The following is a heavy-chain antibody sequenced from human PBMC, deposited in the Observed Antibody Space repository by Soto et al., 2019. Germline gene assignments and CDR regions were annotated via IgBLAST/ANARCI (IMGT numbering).Heavy chain of an antibody. J-gene: IGHJ5*02. Sequence: GASVKVSCKAYDFSFTSHGISWVRQAPGQGLEWMGGIIPIFGTANYAQKFQGRVTITADESTCTAYMELSSLRSEDTAVYYCARVQNWFDPWGQGTLVTVSS. CDR2: IIPIFGTA. V-gene: IGHV1-69*13. CDR1: DFSFTSHG. CDR3: ARVQNWFDP.